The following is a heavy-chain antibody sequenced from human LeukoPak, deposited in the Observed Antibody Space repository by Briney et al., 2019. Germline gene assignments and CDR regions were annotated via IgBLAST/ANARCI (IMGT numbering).Heavy chain of an antibody. CDR3: ARRALEWSMNDAFDI. Sequence: ASVKVSCKASGYTFTSYGISWVRQAPGQGLEWMGWISAYNGNTNYAQKLQGRVTMTTDTSTSTAYMELRSLRSDDTAVYYCARRALEWSMNDAFDIWGQGTMVTVSS. CDR2: ISAYNGNT. D-gene: IGHD3-3*01. J-gene: IGHJ3*02. V-gene: IGHV1-18*01. CDR1: GYTFTSYG.